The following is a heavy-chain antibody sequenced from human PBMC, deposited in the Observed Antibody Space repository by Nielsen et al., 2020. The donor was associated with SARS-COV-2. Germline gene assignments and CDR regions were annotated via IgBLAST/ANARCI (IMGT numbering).Heavy chain of an antibody. V-gene: IGHV5-10-1*01. J-gene: IGHJ5*02. D-gene: IGHD2-8*02. CDR1: GYSFTSYW. CDR3: ARLEARVGGSSPTGVNWFDP. CDR2: IDPSDSYT. Sequence: GGSLRLSCKGSGYSFTSYWISWVRQMPGKGLEWMGRIDPSDSYTNYSPSFQGHVTISADKSISTAYLQWSSLKASDTAMYYCARLEARVGGSSPTGVNWFDPWGQGTLVTVSS.